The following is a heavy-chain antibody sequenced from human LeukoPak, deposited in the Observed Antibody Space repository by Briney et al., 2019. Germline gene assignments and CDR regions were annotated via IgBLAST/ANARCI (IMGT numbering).Heavy chain of an antibody. J-gene: IGHJ4*02. V-gene: IGHV3-21*01. CDR3: ARSGVTIFGVVILSYYFDY. CDR2: ISSSSSYI. Sequence: GGSLRLSCAASGFTFSSYSMNWVRQAPGKGLEWVSSISSSSSYIYYADSVKGRFTISRDNAKNSLYLQMNSLRAEDTAVYYCARSGVTIFGVVILSYYFDYWGQATLVTVSS. CDR1: GFTFSSYS. D-gene: IGHD3-3*01.